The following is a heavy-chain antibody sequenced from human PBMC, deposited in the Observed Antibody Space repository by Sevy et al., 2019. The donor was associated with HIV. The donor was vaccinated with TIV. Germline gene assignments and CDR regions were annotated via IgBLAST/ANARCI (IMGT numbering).Heavy chain of an antibody. J-gene: IGHJ4*02. CDR2: INSDGSST. CDR3: VREGVGGYSYGFDY. D-gene: IGHD5-18*01. Sequence: WGSLRLSCAASGFTFSIYWMHWVRQVPGKGLVWVSRINSDGSSTRYADSVKGRFTFSRDNAKNTLYLQMNSLRAEDTAVYYCVREGVGGYSYGFDYWGQGTLVTVSS. CDR1: GFTFSIYW. V-gene: IGHV3-74*01.